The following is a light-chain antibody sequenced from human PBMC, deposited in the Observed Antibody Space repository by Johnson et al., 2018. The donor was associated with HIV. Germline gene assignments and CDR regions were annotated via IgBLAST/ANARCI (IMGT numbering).Light chain of an antibody. CDR3: GTWDSSLSAGV. CDR1: SSNIGNNY. Sequence: QSVLTQPPSVSAAPGQKVTISCSGSSSNIGNNYVSWYQQLPGTAPKLLIYENNKRPSGIPDRFSGSKYGTSATLGITGLQTGDEADYYCGTWDSSLSAGVFGTGATVTVL. V-gene: IGLV1-51*02. J-gene: IGLJ1*01. CDR2: ENN.